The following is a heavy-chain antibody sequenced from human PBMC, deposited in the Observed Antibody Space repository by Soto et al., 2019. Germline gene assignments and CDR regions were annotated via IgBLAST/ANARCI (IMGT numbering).Heavy chain of an antibody. CDR1: GYTFTSYA. CDR2: INAGNGNT. V-gene: IGHV1-3*01. Sequence: AASVKVSCKASGYTFTSYAMHWVRQAPGQRLEWMGWINAGNGNTKYSQKFQGRVTITRDTSASTAYMELSSLRSEDTAVYYCASSAGGVVIILDYWGQGTLVTVSS. D-gene: IGHD3-3*01. CDR3: ASSAGGVVIILDY. J-gene: IGHJ4*02.